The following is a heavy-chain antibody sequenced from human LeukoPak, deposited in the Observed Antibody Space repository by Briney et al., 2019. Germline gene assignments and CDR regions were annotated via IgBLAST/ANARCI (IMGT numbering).Heavy chain of an antibody. J-gene: IGHJ4*02. CDR2: ISSSGRTF. V-gene: IGHV3-48*01. CDR3: ARDSRGSSWFFDY. Sequence: GGSPRLSCEASGFTFSAYAMTWVRQAPGKGLEWVSYISSSGRTFYYADSVKGRFTISRDNGKNSLYLQMNSLRVEDTAVYYCARDSRGSSWFFDYWGQGALVTVSS. CDR1: GFTFSAYA. D-gene: IGHD6-13*01.